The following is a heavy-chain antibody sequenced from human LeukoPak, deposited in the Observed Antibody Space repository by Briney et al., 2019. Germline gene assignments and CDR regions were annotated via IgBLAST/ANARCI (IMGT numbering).Heavy chain of an antibody. V-gene: IGHV3-21*01. CDR3: ARVGLYCSSTSCLDY. CDR1: GFTFSSYS. D-gene: IGHD2-2*01. CDR2: ISSSSSYI. Sequence: PGGSLRLSCAASGFTFSSYSMNWVRQAPGKGLEWVSSISSSSSYIYYADSVKGRFTISRDNAKNSLYLQMNSLRAEDTAVYYCARVGLYCSSTSCLDYWGQGTLVTVSS. J-gene: IGHJ4*02.